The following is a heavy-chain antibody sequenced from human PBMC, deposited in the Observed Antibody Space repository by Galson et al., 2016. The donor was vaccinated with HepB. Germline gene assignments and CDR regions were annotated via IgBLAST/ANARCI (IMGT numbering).Heavy chain of an antibody. Sequence: CAISGDSVSSNSAAWNWIRQSPSRGLEWLGRTYYRSKWYNDYAESVKSRITINPDTSKNQFSLQLHSVTPDDTAFYYCAGEGASGYALDYWGQGPLVTVSS. J-gene: IGHJ4*02. CDR1: GDSVSSNSAA. CDR3: AGEGASGYALDY. CDR2: TYYRSKWYN. D-gene: IGHD6-25*01. V-gene: IGHV6-1*01.